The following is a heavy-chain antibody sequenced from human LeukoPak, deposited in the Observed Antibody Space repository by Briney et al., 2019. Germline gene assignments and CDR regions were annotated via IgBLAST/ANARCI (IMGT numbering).Heavy chain of an antibody. CDR2: ISGSGGST. CDR1: GFTFSSYA. V-gene: IGHV3-23*01. Sequence: GGSLRLSCAASGFTFSSYAMSWVRQAPGKGLEWVSAISGSGGSTYHADSVKGRFTISRDNSKNALYLQMNSLRAEDTAVYYCARGLYCGGDCYPPYFDYWGQGTLVTVSS. J-gene: IGHJ4*02. CDR3: ARGLYCGGDCYPPYFDY. D-gene: IGHD2-21*02.